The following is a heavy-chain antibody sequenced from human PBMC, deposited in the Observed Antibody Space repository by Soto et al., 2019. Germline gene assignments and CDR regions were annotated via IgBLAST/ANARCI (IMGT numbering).Heavy chain of an antibody. CDR2: ISSSSSYI. CDR3: ARDPSWGSGYYYYYMDV. CDR1: GFTFSSYS. D-gene: IGHD7-27*01. V-gene: IGHV3-21*01. J-gene: IGHJ6*03. Sequence: GALRLSCAASGFTFSSYSMNWVRQAPGKGLEWVSSISSSSSYIYYADSVKGRFTISRDNAKNSLYLQMNSLRAEDTAVYYCARDPSWGSGYYYYYMDVWGKGTTVTVSS.